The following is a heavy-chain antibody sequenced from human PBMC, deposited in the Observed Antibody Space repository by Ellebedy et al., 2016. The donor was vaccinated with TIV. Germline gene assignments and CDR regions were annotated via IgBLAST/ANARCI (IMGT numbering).Heavy chain of an antibody. CDR2: IYYSGST. D-gene: IGHD3-16*01. V-gene: IGHV4-39*07. CDR1: DGSISRTTYY. J-gene: IGHJ4*02. Sequence: SETLSLTCSVSDGSISRTTYYWGWIRQPPGKGLEWIGSIYYSGSTYYNPSLKSRVTISVDTSKNQFSLKLSFVTAADTAVYYCAGTEYIGFWGYWGQGTLVTVSS. CDR3: AGTEYIGFWGY.